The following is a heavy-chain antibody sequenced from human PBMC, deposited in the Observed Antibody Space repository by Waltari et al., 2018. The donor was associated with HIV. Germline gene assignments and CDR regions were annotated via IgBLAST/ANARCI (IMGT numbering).Heavy chain of an antibody. CDR2: ISRSSSSI. V-gene: IGHV3-48*01. J-gene: IGHJ4*02. CDR1: GFTFSNYT. D-gene: IGHD7-27*01. Sequence: EVQLVESGGGLVQPGGSLRLSCAASGFTFSNYTMNWVRQDPGKGRECVSYISRSSSSIFYADSVKGRFTISRDNAKNSLYLQMNSLRVEDTAVYYCARDINGGWGYWGQGTLVTVAS. CDR3: ARDINGGWGY.